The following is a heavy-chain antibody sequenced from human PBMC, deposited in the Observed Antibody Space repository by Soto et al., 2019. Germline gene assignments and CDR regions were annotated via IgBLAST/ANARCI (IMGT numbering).Heavy chain of an antibody. Sequence: PSETLSLTCTVSGGSISSYYWSWIRQPPGKGLEWIGYIYYSGSTNYNPSLKSRVTISVDTSKNQFSLKLSSVTTADTAVYYCARGIVVVTATYLFDYWGQGTLVTVSS. J-gene: IGHJ4*02. CDR2: IYYSGST. CDR1: GGSISSYY. V-gene: IGHV4-59*01. CDR3: ARGIVVVTATYLFDY. D-gene: IGHD2-15*01.